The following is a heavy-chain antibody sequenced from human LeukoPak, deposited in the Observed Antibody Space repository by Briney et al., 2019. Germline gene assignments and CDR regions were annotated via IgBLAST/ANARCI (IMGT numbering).Heavy chain of an antibody. CDR2: FYSTGST. D-gene: IGHD3-22*01. Sequence: PSETLSLTCTVSGGSITSGTSYWGWVRQPPGRGLEWIGTFYSTGSTHYSPSLRNRVTISVDTSKNQFSLRLSSVTAADTAIYYCAREGRDYYDRSGYSPDYWGQGTLVTVSS. J-gene: IGHJ4*02. CDR3: AREGRDYYDRSGYSPDY. CDR1: GGSITSGTSY. V-gene: IGHV4-39*07.